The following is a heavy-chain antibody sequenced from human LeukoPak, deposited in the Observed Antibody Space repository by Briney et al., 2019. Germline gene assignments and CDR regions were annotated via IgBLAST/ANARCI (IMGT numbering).Heavy chain of an antibody. CDR2: ISYDGGNK. J-gene: IGHJ5*02. CDR3: ARAYNSGWSLPFDP. V-gene: IGHV3-30*03. Sequence: GGSLRLSCAASGFTFSSYSMNWVRQAPGKGLEWVAVISYDGGNKYYADSVKGRFTISRDNSKNTLYLQMNSLRVDDTAVYYCARAYNSGWSLPFDPWGQGTLVTVSS. CDR1: GFTFSSYS. D-gene: IGHD6-19*01.